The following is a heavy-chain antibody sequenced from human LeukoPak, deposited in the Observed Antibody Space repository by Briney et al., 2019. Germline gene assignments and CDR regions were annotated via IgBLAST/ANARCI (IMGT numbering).Heavy chain of an antibody. J-gene: IGHJ4*02. CDR2: ISSSSSYI. Sequence: GGSLRLSCAASGFTFSSYSMNWVRQAPGKGLEWVSSISSSSSYIYYADSVKGQFTISRDNAKNSLYLQMNSLRAEDTAVYYCARDHGTTRYYYDSSGQMRGYWGQGTLVTVSS. CDR3: ARDHGTTRYYYDSSGQMRGY. CDR1: GFTFSSYS. D-gene: IGHD3-22*01. V-gene: IGHV3-21*01.